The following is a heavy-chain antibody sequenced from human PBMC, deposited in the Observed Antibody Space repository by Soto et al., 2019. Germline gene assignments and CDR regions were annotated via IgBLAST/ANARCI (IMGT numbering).Heavy chain of an antibody. V-gene: IGHV3-30-3*01. Sequence: QVQLVESGGGVVQPGRSLRLSCAASGFTFSSYAMHWVRQAPGKGLEWVAVISYDGSNKYYADSVKGRFTISRDNSKNTLYLQMNSLRAEDTAVYYCARGERTWIQPEYGMDVWGQGTTVTVSS. J-gene: IGHJ6*02. CDR2: ISYDGSNK. CDR3: ARGERTWIQPEYGMDV. D-gene: IGHD5-18*01. CDR1: GFTFSSYA.